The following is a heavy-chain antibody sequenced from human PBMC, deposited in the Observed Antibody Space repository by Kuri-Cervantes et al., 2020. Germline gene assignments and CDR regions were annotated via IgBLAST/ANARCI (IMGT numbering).Heavy chain of an antibody. J-gene: IGHJ6*02. CDR2: LSGSGRNT. CDR1: GFTFSSYA. Sequence: GGSLRLSCAASGFTFSSYAMSWVRQAPGKGLEWVSTLSGSGRNTYYADSVKGRLTISRDNSKNTLYLQMNSLRAEDTAVYYCAKDTYYDFWSGFHYYGMDVWGQGTTVTVSS. V-gene: IGHV3-23*01. CDR3: AKDTYYDFWSGFHYYGMDV. D-gene: IGHD3-3*01.